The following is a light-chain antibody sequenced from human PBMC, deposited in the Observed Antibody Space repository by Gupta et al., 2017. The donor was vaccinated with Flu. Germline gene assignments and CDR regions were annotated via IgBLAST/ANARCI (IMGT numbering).Light chain of an antibody. J-gene: IGKJ2*01. V-gene: IGKV3-20*01. CDR3: QQYGSSPYT. CDR1: PSVSSSY. CDR2: GAS. Sequence: EMVLTQSPGTLSLSTGERATLSCRASPSVSSSYLAWYQQKPGQAPRLLIYGASSRATGIPDRFSGSGSGTDFTLTISRLEPEDFAVYYCQQYGSSPYTFGQGTKLEIK.